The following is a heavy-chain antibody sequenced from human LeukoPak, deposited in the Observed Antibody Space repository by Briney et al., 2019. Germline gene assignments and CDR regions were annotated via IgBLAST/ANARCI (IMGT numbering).Heavy chain of an antibody. CDR1: GFTFSSYA. CDR2: ISYDGSNK. D-gene: IGHD3-9*01. V-gene: IGHV3-30*04. Sequence: GRSLRLSCAASGFTFSSYAMHWVRQAPGKGLEWVAVISYDGSNKYYADSVKGRFTISRDNSKNTLYLQMNSLRAEDTAVYYCARDSYYDILTGYSDAFDIWGQGTMVTVSS. J-gene: IGHJ3*02. CDR3: ARDSYYDILTGYSDAFDI.